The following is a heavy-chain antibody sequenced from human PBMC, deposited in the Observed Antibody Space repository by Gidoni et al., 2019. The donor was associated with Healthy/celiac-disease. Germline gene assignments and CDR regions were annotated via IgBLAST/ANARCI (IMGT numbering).Heavy chain of an antibody. CDR3: AGSSSWYGAFDI. CDR1: GGSFSGYY. CDR2: INHSGST. J-gene: IGHJ3*02. Sequence: QVQLQQWGAGLLKPSETLSLTCAVYGGSFSGYYWSWIRQPPGKGLEWIGEINHSGSTNYNPSLKSRVTISVDTSKNQFSLKLSSVTAADTAVYYCAGSSSWYGAFDIWGQGTMVTVSS. D-gene: IGHD6-13*01. V-gene: IGHV4-34*01.